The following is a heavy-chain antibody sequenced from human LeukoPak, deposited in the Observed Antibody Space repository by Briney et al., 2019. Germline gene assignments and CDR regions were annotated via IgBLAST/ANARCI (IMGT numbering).Heavy chain of an antibody. CDR1: GYTFTTYY. CDR2: ISAYNGNT. CDR3: ARVEQYQLLVDP. D-gene: IGHD2-2*01. Sequence: GASVKVSCKASGYTFTTYYLHWVRQAPGQGLEWMGWISAYNGNTNYAQKLQGRVTMTTDTSTSTAYMELRSLRSDDTAVYYCARVEQYQLLVDPWGQGTLVTVSS. V-gene: IGHV1-18*04. J-gene: IGHJ5*02.